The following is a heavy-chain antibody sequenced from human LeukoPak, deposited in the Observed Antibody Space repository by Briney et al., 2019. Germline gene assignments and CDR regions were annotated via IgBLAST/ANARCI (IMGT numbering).Heavy chain of an antibody. D-gene: IGHD2/OR15-2a*01. CDR1: GFTFGDYA. Sequence: KTGGSLRLSCTASGFTFGDYAMSWFRQAPGKGLEWVGFIRSKAYGGTTEYAASVKGRFTISRDDSKSIAYLQMNSLKTEDTAVYYCTRDNFRPTRSYCYYMDVWGKGTTVTVSS. J-gene: IGHJ6*03. CDR3: TRDNFRPTRSYCYYMDV. CDR2: IRSKAYGGTT. V-gene: IGHV3-49*05.